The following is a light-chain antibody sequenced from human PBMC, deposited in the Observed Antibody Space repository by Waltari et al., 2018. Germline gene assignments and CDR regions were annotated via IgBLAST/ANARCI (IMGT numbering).Light chain of an antibody. CDR1: SSDIGSHNL. V-gene: IGLV2-23*01. J-gene: IGLJ3*02. CDR3: CSYAGRRSLM. Sequence: QSALTQTASVSGSPGQSITISCTGTSSDIGSHNLVSWYQKSPGKAPRLIIYEDNKQPSGASKRFSGAKSGNTASRAIFGLQAEDEGEYYCCSYAGRRSLMFGGGTKVTVL. CDR2: EDN.